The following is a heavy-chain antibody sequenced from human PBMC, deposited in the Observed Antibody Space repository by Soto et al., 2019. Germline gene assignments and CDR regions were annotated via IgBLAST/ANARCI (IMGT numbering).Heavy chain of an antibody. CDR1: GGTFSSYA. D-gene: IGHD3-3*01. Sequence: SVKVSCKASGGTFSSYAISWVRQAPGQGLEWMGGIIPIFGTANYAQKFQGRVTITADESTGTAYMELSSLRSEDTAVYYCARDSRYYDFWSGSRLRGYYYYGMDVWGQGTTVTVSS. CDR3: ARDSRYYDFWSGSRLRGYYYYGMDV. J-gene: IGHJ6*02. V-gene: IGHV1-69*13. CDR2: IIPIFGTA.